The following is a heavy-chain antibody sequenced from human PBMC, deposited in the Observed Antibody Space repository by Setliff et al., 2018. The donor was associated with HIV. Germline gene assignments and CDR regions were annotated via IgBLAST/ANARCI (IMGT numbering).Heavy chain of an antibody. CDR3: ARSFYDSSGYYFGY. D-gene: IGHD3-22*01. Sequence: GGSLRLSCAASGFTFSSYWMSWVRQAPGKGLEWVANIKQDGSEKYYVGSVKGRFTISRDNAKNSLYLQMNSLRAEDTAVYYCARSFYDSSGYYFGYWGQGTLVTVSS. V-gene: IGHV3-7*05. J-gene: IGHJ4*02. CDR2: IKQDGSEK. CDR1: GFTFSSYW.